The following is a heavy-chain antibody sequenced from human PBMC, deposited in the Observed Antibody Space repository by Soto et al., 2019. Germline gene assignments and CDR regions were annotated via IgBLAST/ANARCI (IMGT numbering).Heavy chain of an antibody. D-gene: IGHD3-3*01. J-gene: IGHJ6*02. CDR3: ARGSQVQTNGGVVTPVGGARHYYYGMDV. Sequence: GASVKVSCKASGDTFTSYAMHWVRQAPGQRLEWMGWINAGNGNTKYSQKFQGIGTITRDTSASTAYMELSSLRSEDTAVYYCARGSQVQTNGGVVTPVGGARHYYYGMDVWGQGTTVTVSS. CDR2: INAGNGNT. V-gene: IGHV1-3*01. CDR1: GDTFTSYA.